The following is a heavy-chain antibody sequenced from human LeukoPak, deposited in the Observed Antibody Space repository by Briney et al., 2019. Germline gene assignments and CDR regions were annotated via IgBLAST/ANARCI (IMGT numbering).Heavy chain of an antibody. V-gene: IGHV4-39*01. D-gene: IGHD3-10*01. J-gene: IGHJ5*02. Sequence: SETLSLTCTVSGGSISSISYYRGWIRQPPGKGLEWIGSMYHNGSTYYNPSLKSRVTISVDTSKNQFSLKLTSVTAADTAVYYCARLITYYYGSGSPVRKFDPWGQGTLVTVSS. CDR1: GGSISSISYY. CDR3: ARLITYYYGSGSPVRKFDP. CDR2: MYHNGST.